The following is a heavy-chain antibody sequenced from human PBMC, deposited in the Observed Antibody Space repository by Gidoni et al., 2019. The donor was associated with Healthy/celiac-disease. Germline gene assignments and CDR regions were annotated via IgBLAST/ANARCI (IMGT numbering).Heavy chain of an antibody. Sequence: EVQLLESGGGLVQPGGSLRLSCAASGFTFSSYAMSWVRQAPGKGLEWVSAISGSGGSTYYADSVKGRFTISRDNSKNTLYLQMNSLRAEDTAVYYCAKASDSSGWYSPPNWFDPWGQGTLVTVSS. J-gene: IGHJ5*02. CDR1: GFTFSSYA. D-gene: IGHD6-19*01. CDR2: ISGSGGST. V-gene: IGHV3-23*01. CDR3: AKASDSSGWYSPPNWFDP.